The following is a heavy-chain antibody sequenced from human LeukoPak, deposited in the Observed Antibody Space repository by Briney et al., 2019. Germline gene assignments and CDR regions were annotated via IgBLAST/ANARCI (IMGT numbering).Heavy chain of an antibody. CDR3: ARGGGYTPY. Sequence: PSETLSLTGTVSGVSIGSYFWSWIRQPPGKGLEWIGYIDNRGSTNYNPSLKSRVTISVDTSKNQFSLKLNSVTAADTAVYYCARGGGYTPYWGQGTLVTVSS. D-gene: IGHD1-26*01. CDR1: GVSIGSYF. V-gene: IGHV4-59*08. CDR2: IDNRGST. J-gene: IGHJ4*02.